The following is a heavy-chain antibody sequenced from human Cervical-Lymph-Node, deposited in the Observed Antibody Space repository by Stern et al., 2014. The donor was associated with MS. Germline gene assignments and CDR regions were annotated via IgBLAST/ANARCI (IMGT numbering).Heavy chain of an antibody. CDR1: GYSFTSYW. V-gene: IGHV5-51*01. D-gene: IGHD2-2*01. CDR2: INPGDSET. Sequence: EVHLVESGAEVKKPGESLKISCKGSGYSFTSYWIGWVRQMPGKGLEWMGIINPGDSETRYSPSFQGQVPISADKSISTAYLQWSSLKASDTAMYYCARRHCSSRRCGWFDPWGQGTLVTVSS. CDR3: ARRHCSSRRCGWFDP. J-gene: IGHJ5*02.